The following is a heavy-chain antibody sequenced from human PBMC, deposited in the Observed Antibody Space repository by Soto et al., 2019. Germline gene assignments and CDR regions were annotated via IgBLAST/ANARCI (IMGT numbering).Heavy chain of an antibody. CDR1: GYSFTSYW. CDR3: ARTYCGGDCSGPWFDR. J-gene: IGHJ5*02. D-gene: IGHD2-21*02. V-gene: IGHV5-51*01. Sequence: PGESLKISCKGSGYSFTSYWIGWVRQMPGKGLEWMGIIYPGDSDTRYSPSFQGQVTISADKSISTAYLQWSSLKASDTAMYYCARTYCGGDCSGPWFDRWGQGSXVTVSS. CDR2: IYPGDSDT.